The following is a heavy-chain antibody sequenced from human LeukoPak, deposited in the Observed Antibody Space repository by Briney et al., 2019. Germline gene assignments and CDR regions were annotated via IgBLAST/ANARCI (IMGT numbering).Heavy chain of an antibody. J-gene: IGHJ5*02. Sequence: GGSLRLSCAASGFTFSSYSMNWVRQAPGKGLEWVSYISSSSSTIYYADSVKGRFTISRDNAKNSLYLQINSLRVEDTAVYYCAKYDLSSSRTRTGLYHWGQGTLVTVSS. CDR3: AKYDLSSSRTRTGLYH. V-gene: IGHV3-48*01. D-gene: IGHD3/OR15-3a*01. CDR1: GFTFSSYS. CDR2: ISSSSSTI.